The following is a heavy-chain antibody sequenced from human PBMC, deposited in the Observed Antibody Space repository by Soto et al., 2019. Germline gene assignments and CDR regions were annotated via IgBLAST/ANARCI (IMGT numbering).Heavy chain of an antibody. Sequence: ASVKVSCKASGYTFTSYDINWVRQATGQGLEWMGWMNPNSGNTGYAQKFKGRVTMTRNTSISTAYMKLSSLRSEDTAVYYCARATLDRDAFDIWGQGTMVTVSS. CDR1: GYTFTSYD. CDR2: MNPNSGNT. CDR3: ARATLDRDAFDI. V-gene: IGHV1-8*01. J-gene: IGHJ3*02.